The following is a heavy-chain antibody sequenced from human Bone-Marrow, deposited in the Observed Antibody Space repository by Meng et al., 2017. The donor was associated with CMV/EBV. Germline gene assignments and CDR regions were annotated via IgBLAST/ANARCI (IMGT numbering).Heavy chain of an antibody. CDR2: IRYDGSNK. CDR3: AKDAEYGELMLYYYYYGMDV. D-gene: IGHD4-17*01. Sequence: GESLKISCAASGFTFSSYAMHWVRQAPGKGLEWVAFIRYDGSNKYYADSVKGRFTISRDNSKNTLYLQMNSLRAEDTAVYYCAKDAEYGELMLYYYYYGMDVWGQGTTVTVSS. CDR1: GFTFSSYA. J-gene: IGHJ6*02. V-gene: IGHV3-30*02.